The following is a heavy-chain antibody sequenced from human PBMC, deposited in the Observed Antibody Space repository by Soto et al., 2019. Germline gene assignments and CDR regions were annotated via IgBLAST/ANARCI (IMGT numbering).Heavy chain of an antibody. V-gene: IGHV4-39*01. D-gene: IGHD4-17*01. J-gene: IGHJ4*02. Sequence: SETPALTFTVSGGSISSSSYYWGWIRQPPGKGLEWIGSIYYSGSTYYNPSLKSRVTISVGTSKNQFSLKLSSVTAADTAVYYCARSDYGDYYFDYWGQGTLVT. CDR2: IYYSGST. CDR1: GGSISSSSYY. CDR3: ARSDYGDYYFDY.